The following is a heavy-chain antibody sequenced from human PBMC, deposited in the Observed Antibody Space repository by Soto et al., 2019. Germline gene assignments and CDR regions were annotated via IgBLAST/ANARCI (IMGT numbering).Heavy chain of an antibody. D-gene: IGHD3-16*02. CDR2: ISSSSSFI. J-gene: IGHJ3*02. V-gene: IGHV3-21*01. CDR3: AKDPTYYDYVWGSDRELFDI. CDR1: GFTFSNFA. Sequence: GGSLRLSCAASGFTFSNFAMNWVRQAPGKGLEWVSSISSSSSFIYYADSVKGRFTVSRDNANNSLFLQMDSLRPDDAAVYYCAKDPTYYDYVWGSDRELFDIWGQGTMVTVSS.